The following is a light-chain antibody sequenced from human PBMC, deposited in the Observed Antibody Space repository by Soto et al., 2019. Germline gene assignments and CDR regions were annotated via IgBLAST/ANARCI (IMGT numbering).Light chain of an antibody. CDR2: DNN. J-gene: IGLJ2*01. V-gene: IGLV1-51*01. CDR1: SSNIGNNY. Sequence: QSVLTQPPSVSAAPGQKVTISCSGSSSNIGNNYVSWYQQLPGTAPKLLIYDNNKRPSGIPDRFSGSKSGTSATLGITGLQTGDEADDYCGTWESSLSAVVFGGGTKVTVL. CDR3: GTWESSLSAVV.